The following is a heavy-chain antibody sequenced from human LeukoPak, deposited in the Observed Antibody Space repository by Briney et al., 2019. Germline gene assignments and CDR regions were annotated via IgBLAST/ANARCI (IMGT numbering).Heavy chain of an antibody. CDR1: GYTFTSYD. V-gene: IGHV1-8*03. Sequence: ASVKVSCKASGYTFTSYDINWVRQATGQGLEWMGWMNPNSGNTGYAQKFQGRVTITRNTSISTDYMELSSLRSEDTAVYYCAGDNSVGDIAWWFDPWGQGTLVTVSS. J-gene: IGHJ5*02. CDR3: AGDNSVGDIAWWFDP. D-gene: IGHD3-16*02. CDR2: MNPNSGNT.